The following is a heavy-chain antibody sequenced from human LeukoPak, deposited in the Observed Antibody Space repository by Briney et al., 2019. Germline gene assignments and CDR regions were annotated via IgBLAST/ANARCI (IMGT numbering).Heavy chain of an antibody. CDR3: AAYYYDSNGYHENFDY. J-gene: IGHJ4*02. Sequence: GASVKVSCKASGYTFTNYAFSWVRQAPGQGLEWMGWIGAYDGNSNFAQNLQGRVTMTTDTSTSTAYMELRSLRSDDTAVYYCAAYYYDSNGYHENFDYWGQGTLVTVSS. D-gene: IGHD3-22*01. CDR1: GYTFTNYA. V-gene: IGHV1-18*01. CDR2: IGAYDGNS.